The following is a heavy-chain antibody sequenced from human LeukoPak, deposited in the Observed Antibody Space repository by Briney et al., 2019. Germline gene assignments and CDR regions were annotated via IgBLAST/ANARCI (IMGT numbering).Heavy chain of an antibody. CDR3: VRRGGYYYYGMDV. J-gene: IGHJ6*02. CDR2: IKQDGSEK. V-gene: IGHV3-7*01. D-gene: IGHD2-15*01. Sequence: PGGSLRLSCAASGFTFSSYWMSWVRQAPGKGLEWVANIKQDGSEKYYVDSVKGRFTISRDNAKNSLYLQMNSLRAEDTAVYYCVRRGGYYYYGMDVWGQGITVTVSS. CDR1: GFTFSSYW.